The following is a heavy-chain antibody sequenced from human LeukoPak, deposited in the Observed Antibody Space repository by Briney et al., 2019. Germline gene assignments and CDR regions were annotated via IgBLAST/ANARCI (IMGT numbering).Heavy chain of an antibody. CDR3: ARGEYFGDYYDY. Sequence: SETLSLTCAVYGGSFSGYYWSWIRQPPGKGLEWIGEINHSGSTNYNPSLKSRVTISVDTSKNQFSLKLSSVTAADTAVYYCARGEYFGDYYDYWGQGTLVTVSS. D-gene: IGHD3-9*01. V-gene: IGHV4-34*01. CDR1: GGSFSGYY. J-gene: IGHJ4*02. CDR2: INHSGST.